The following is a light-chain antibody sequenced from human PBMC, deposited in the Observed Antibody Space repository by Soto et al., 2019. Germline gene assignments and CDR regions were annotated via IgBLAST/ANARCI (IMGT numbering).Light chain of an antibody. CDR1: QSISIN. J-gene: IGKJ1*01. CDR3: QQYDYWPRT. V-gene: IGKV3-15*01. CDR2: AAS. Sequence: EIVMTQSPATLSVSPGERAILSCRASQSISINLAWYQQKPGQAPRLLIYAASNRATGVPARFSGSWSGTEFTLTISSLQSEDFAVYYCQQYDYWPRTFGQGTKVEIK.